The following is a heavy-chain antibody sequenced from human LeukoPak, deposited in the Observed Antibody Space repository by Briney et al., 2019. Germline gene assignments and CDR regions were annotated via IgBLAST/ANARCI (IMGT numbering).Heavy chain of an antibody. CDR2: IYTSGST. Sequence: PSETLSLTCTVSGGSISSYYWSWIRQPAGKGLEWIGRIYTSGSTNYNASLKSRVSMSVDTSKNQFSLKLSSVTAADTAVFYCARQNSGSYREFDYWGQGTLVTVSS. D-gene: IGHD1-26*01. CDR1: GGSISSYY. CDR3: ARQNSGSYREFDY. V-gene: IGHV4-4*07. J-gene: IGHJ4*02.